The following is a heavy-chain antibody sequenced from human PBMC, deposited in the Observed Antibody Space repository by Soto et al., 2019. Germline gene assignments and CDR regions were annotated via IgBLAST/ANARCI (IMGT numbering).Heavy chain of an antibody. D-gene: IGHD6-13*01. CDR3: ARESYSSSRGYYYYGMDV. CDR2: INPNSGGT. Sequence: QVQLVQSGAEVKKPGASVKVSCKASGYTFTGYYMHWVRQAPGQGLEWMGWINPNSGGTNYAQKFQGWVTTTRDTSISTAYMELSRLRSDDTAVYYCARESYSSSRGYYYYGMDVWGQGTTVTVSS. J-gene: IGHJ6*02. CDR1: GYTFTGYY. V-gene: IGHV1-2*04.